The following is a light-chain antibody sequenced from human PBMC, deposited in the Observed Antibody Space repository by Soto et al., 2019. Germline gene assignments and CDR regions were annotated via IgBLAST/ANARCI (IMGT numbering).Light chain of an antibody. CDR2: DVN. CDR1: TRDIAGYNY. Sequence: QSALTQPASVSGSLGQSITISCTGTTRDIAGYNYISWYQQLPGKAPKLMVYDVNRRPPGVPDRFFGSKSGNTASLTVSGLQAEDEADYYCVSFAGGTYVFGTGTKLTVL. CDR3: VSFAGGTYV. J-gene: IGLJ1*01. V-gene: IGLV2-14*03.